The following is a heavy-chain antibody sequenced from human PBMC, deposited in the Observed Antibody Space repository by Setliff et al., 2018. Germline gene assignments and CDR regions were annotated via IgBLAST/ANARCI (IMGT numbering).Heavy chain of an antibody. CDR3: ARDSKLREQWLVQAGAFDI. D-gene: IGHD6-19*01. V-gene: IGHV1-2*04. J-gene: IGHJ3*02. CDR2: INPNSGGT. Sequence: ASVKVSCKASGYTFTSYAMHWVRQAPGQGLEWMGWINPNSGGTNYAQKFQGWVTMTRDTSISTAYMELSRLRSEDTAVYYCARDSKLREQWLVQAGAFDIWGQGTMVTVSS. CDR1: GYTFTSYA.